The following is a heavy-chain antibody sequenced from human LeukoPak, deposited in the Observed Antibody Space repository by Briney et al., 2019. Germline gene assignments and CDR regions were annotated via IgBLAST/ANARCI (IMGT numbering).Heavy chain of an antibody. CDR1: GYIFTGYY. D-gene: IGHD3-16*01. CDR2: INPNSGDT. V-gene: IGHV1-2*02. J-gene: IGHJ4*02. Sequence: PTASVKVSCKASGYIFTGYYMHWVRQAPGQGLEWMGWINPNSGDTNYAQKFQGRVTMTRDTSISTAYMELSRLRSDDTAVYYCARVRYRLAETYIDYWGQGTLVTVSS. CDR3: ARVRYRLAETYIDY.